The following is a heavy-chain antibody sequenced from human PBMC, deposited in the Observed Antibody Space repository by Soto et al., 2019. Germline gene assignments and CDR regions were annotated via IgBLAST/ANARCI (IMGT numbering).Heavy chain of an antibody. CDR3: ARAGQQVAVFDY. D-gene: IGHD6-13*01. CDR2: ISSDGSKT. Sequence: AQLVVTGGGEGQAGTLLRLSCAGSGCSFSAYSMPWVGQAPGKGLEWVAVISSDGSKTYYAGSLKGRFTVSRDNSKNILYLQMNSLRAEDTAVYYCARAGQQVAVFDYWGQGTEVTVSS. J-gene: IGHJ4*02. V-gene: IGHV3-30-3*01. CDR1: GCSFSAYS.